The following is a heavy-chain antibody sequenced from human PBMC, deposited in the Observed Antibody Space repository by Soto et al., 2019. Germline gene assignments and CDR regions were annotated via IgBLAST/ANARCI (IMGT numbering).Heavy chain of an antibody. D-gene: IGHD3-3*01. J-gene: IGHJ4*02. CDR3: AKMSHRGTIFGVVVGGTINDY. CDR1: GFTFSSYA. Sequence: GSLRLSCAASGFTFSSYAMSCVRQAPGKGLEWVSAISGSGGSTYYADSVKGRFTISRDNSKNTLYLQMNSLRAEDTAVYYCAKMSHRGTIFGVVVGGTINDYWGQGTLVTVSS. CDR2: ISGSGGST. V-gene: IGHV3-23*01.